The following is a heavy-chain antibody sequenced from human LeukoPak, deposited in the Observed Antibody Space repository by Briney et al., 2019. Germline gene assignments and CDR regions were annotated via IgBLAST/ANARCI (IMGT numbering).Heavy chain of an antibody. V-gene: IGHV3-74*01. J-gene: IGHJ4*02. CDR1: GFTFSSYW. CDR3: ARANSGPIDY. CDR2: INSDGSSI. D-gene: IGHD5-12*01. Sequence: GGSLRLSCAASGFTFSSYWMHWVRQAPGKGLVWVSRINSDGSSITYADSVKGRFTSSRDNAKNTLYLQMNSLRAEDTAVYYCARANSGPIDYWGQGTLVTVSS.